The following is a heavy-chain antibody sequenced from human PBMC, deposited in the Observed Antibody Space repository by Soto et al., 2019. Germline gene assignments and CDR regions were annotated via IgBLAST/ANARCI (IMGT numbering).Heavy chain of an antibody. CDR2: IYYSGST. J-gene: IGHJ6*02. CDR1: GSALIWGGYY. D-gene: IGHD5-18*01. Sequence: FGRWTFTGSALIWGGYYSCWIRQHPGKGLEWIGSIYYSGSTYYNPSLKSRVTISVDTSKNQFSLKLTSVTAADTAVYYCACIFSGGYRHGLYYYGMDVWGQGTPATDSS. CDR3: ACIFSGGYRHGLYYYGMDV. V-gene: IGHV4-39*01.